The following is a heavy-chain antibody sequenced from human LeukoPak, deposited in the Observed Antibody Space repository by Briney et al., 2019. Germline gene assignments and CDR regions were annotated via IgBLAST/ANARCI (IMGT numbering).Heavy chain of an antibody. J-gene: IGHJ4*02. V-gene: IGHV1-18*01. Sequence: ASVKVSCKASGYTFTSCGISWVRQAPGQGLEWMGWISAYNGNTNYAQKLQGRVTMTTDTSTSTAYMELRSLRSDDTAVYYCARGLRAYCGGDCYPFDYWGQGTLVTVSS. CDR1: GYTFTSCG. CDR2: ISAYNGNT. CDR3: ARGLRAYCGGDCYPFDY. D-gene: IGHD2-21*02.